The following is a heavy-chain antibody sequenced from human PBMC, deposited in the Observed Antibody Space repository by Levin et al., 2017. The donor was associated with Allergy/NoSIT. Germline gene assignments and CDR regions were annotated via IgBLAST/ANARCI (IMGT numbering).Heavy chain of an antibody. J-gene: IGHJ5*02. V-gene: IGHV2-5*01. CDR1: GFSLSTSGVG. D-gene: IGHD6-6*01. CDR2: IYWNDDK. CDR3: AHRSIAARRGWFDP. Sequence: SGPTLVKPTQTLTLTCTFSGFSLSTSGVGVGWIRQPPGKALEWLALIYWNDDKRYSPSLKSRLTITKDTSKNQVVLTMTNMDPVDTATYYCAHRSIAARRGWFDPWGQGTLVTVSS.